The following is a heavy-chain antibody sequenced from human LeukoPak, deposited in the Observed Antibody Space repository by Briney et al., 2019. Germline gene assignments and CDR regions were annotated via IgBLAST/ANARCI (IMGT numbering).Heavy chain of an antibody. V-gene: IGHV4-59*01. CDR3: VRDIGYCSSTSCYGDYYYYYMDV. D-gene: IGHD2-2*01. Sequence: SETLSLTCTVSGGSMSSYCWSWIRQPPGKGLEWIGYIYYSGSTNYNPSLKSRVTISVDTSKNQFSLKLSSVTAADTAVYYCVRDIGYCSSTSCYGDYYYYYMDVWGKGTTVTVSS. CDR1: GGSMSSYC. J-gene: IGHJ6*03. CDR2: IYYSGST.